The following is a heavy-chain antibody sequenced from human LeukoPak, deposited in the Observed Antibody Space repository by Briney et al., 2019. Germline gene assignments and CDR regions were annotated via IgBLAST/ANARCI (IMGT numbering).Heavy chain of an antibody. CDR1: GGSISSYY. V-gene: IGHV4-59*12. Sequence: PSETLSLTCTVSGGSISSYYWSWIRQPPGKGLEWIGYIYYSGSTNYNPSLKSRVTMSVDTSKNQFSLKLSSVTAADTAVYYCARGVGSGKVGFDPWGQGTLVTVSS. J-gene: IGHJ5*02. CDR3: ARGVGSGKVGFDP. D-gene: IGHD3-10*01. CDR2: IYYSGST.